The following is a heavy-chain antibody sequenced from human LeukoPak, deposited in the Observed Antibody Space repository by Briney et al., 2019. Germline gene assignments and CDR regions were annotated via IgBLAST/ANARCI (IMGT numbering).Heavy chain of an antibody. CDR1: GGSINISY. CDR2: IYYRGTT. Sequence: SETLSLTCTVSGGSINISYWSWIRQPPGKGLEWIGYIYYRGTTNYNPSLKSRVTISVDTSKNQYSLKLSSVTAADTAVYYCARSGVFTGYDAFDIWGQGTRVTVSS. J-gene: IGHJ3*02. V-gene: IGHV4-59*08. CDR3: ARSGVFTGYDAFDI. D-gene: IGHD6-13*01.